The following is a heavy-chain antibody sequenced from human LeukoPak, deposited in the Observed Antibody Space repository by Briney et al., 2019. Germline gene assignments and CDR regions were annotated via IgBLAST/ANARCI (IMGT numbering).Heavy chain of an antibody. Sequence: SETLSLTCTVSGGSIGGYSWTWLRQSTGKGLEWLGRVFTSGITAYNPSLNSRVTMSVDTSDKHFSLNLTSVTVADTAVYYCAREYIVGGTPYFYYVDVWGKGTTVTVSS. D-gene: IGHD1-26*01. V-gene: IGHV4-4*07. CDR3: AREYIVGGTPYFYYVDV. CDR1: GGSIGGYS. J-gene: IGHJ6*03. CDR2: VFTSGIT.